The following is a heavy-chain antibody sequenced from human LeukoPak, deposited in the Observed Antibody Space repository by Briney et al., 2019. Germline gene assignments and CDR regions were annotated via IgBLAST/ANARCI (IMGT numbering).Heavy chain of an antibody. CDR2: IYYSGST. CDR1: GGSISSGGYY. D-gene: IGHD2-15*01. CDR3: ARNLQPIVVVVAATLPYYYYGMDV. Sequence: SETLSLTCTVSGGSISSGGYYWSWIRQHPGKGLEWIGYIYYSGSTYYNPSLKSRVTMSVDTSKNQFSLKLSSVTAADTAVYYCARNLQPIVVVVAATLPYYYYGMDVWGQGTTVTVSS. V-gene: IGHV4-31*03. J-gene: IGHJ6*02.